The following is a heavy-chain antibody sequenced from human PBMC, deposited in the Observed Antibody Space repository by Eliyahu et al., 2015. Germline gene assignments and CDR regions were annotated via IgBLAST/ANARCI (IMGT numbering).Heavy chain of an antibody. CDR2: ISYDGSNK. V-gene: IGHV3-30*18. CDR3: AKDRAASTMIVVN. CDR1: GFTFSSYG. D-gene: IGHD3-22*01. Sequence: QVQLVESGGGVVQPGRSLRLXCAASGFTFSSYGMHCVRQAPGKGLEWVAVISYDGSNKYYADSVKGRFTISRDNSKNTLYLQMNSLRAEDTAVYYCAKDRAASTMIVVNWGQGTLVTVSS. J-gene: IGHJ4*02.